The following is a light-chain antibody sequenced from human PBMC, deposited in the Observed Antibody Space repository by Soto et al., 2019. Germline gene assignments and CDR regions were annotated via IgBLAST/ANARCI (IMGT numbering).Light chain of an antibody. CDR3: QQYDKFPSLT. J-gene: IGKJ4*01. CDR1: QSVRGS. CDR2: DAS. V-gene: IGKV3-15*01. Sequence: IVMTQSPATLSVSPGERATLSCRASQSVRGSLAWYLQKPGQAPRLLIYDASTRATGIPARFSGSGSGTEFTLTISSLQSEDSALYYCQQYDKFPSLTFGGGTKVEIK.